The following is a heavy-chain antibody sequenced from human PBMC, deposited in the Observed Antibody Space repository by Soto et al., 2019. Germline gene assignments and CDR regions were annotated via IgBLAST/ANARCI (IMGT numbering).Heavy chain of an antibody. CDR1: GFSFSDYF. CDR2: ISSSGSAT. J-gene: IGHJ4*02. D-gene: IGHD3-9*01. CDR3: ARRGVTGYYRSFDY. V-gene: IGHV3-11*01. Sequence: QVKLVESGGDLVKPGGSLRLSCAASGFSFSDYFMAWVRQAPGKGLEWISLISSSGSATYYADAVKGRFTISRDNAKDSLYLQLSRLRAEDTAVYYCARRGVTGYYRSFDYWGQGALVTVSS.